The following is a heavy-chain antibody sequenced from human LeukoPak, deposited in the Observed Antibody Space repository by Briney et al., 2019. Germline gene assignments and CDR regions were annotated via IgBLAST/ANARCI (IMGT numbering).Heavy chain of an antibody. V-gene: IGHV1-2*02. CDR3: ARNRYGDMSLDY. J-gene: IGHJ4*02. D-gene: IGHD5-18*01. Sequence: ASVKVSCKASGYTFTGYYMHWVRQAPGQGLEWMGWINPNSGGTNYAQKFQGRVTMTRDTSISTAYMELSGLRSDDTAVYYCARNRYGDMSLDYWGQGTLVTVSS. CDR1: GYTFTGYY. CDR2: INPNSGGT.